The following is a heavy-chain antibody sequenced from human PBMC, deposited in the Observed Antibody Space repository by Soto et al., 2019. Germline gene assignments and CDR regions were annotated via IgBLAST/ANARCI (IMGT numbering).Heavy chain of an antibody. Sequence: SETLSLTCTVSGGSISSSSYYWGWIRQPPGKGLEWIGSIYYSGSTYYNPSLKRRVTISVDTSKNQFSLKLSSVTAADTAVYYCARHRDSAVAGTPGAFDIWGQGTMVTVSS. CDR3: ARHRDSAVAGTPGAFDI. V-gene: IGHV4-39*01. J-gene: IGHJ3*02. CDR2: IYYSGST. CDR1: GGSISSSSYY. D-gene: IGHD6-19*01.